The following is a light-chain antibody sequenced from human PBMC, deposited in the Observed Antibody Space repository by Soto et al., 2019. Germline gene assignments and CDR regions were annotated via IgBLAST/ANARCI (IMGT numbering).Light chain of an antibody. J-gene: IGKJ2*01. CDR2: AAS. CDR3: QKFNSVPHT. V-gene: IGKV1-27*01. CDR1: QGISSY. Sequence: DIKLTQSPSSLSASIGDTVTITCRASQGISSYLAWYQQKPGKAPKLLIYAASALQPGVPSRFSGSGSGTDFTLTISSLQPEDVATYYCQKFNSVPHTFGQGTKLEIK.